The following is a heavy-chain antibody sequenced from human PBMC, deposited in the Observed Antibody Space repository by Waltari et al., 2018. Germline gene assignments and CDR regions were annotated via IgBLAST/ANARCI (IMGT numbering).Heavy chain of an antibody. CDR2: ISGSGGST. Sequence: EVQLVESGGGLVQPGGSLRLSCAVSGFTFSDSYMDWVRQAPGKGLEWVSAISGSGGSTYYSDSVKGRFTISRDNSKNTLYLQMNSLRAEDTAVYYCAKDASDSSSWYFDYWGQGTLVTVSS. CDR3: AKDASDSSSWYFDY. D-gene: IGHD6-13*01. CDR1: GFTFSDSY. J-gene: IGHJ4*02. V-gene: IGHV3-23*04.